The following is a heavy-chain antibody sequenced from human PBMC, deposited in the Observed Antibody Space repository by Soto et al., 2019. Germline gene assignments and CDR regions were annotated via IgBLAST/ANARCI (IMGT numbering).Heavy chain of an antibody. CDR2: IYWDDDK. V-gene: IGHV2-5*02. D-gene: IGHD3-9*01. Sequence: SGPTLVNPTQTLTLTCTFSGFSLSTSGVGVAWIRQPPGKALEWLALIYWDDDKRYSPSLKSRLTITKDTSKNQVVLTMTNIDPVDTATYYCAHRPSSTYYDILTGYYLDAFDIWGQGTMVTVSS. CDR1: GFSLSTSGVG. J-gene: IGHJ3*02. CDR3: AHRPSSTYYDILTGYYLDAFDI.